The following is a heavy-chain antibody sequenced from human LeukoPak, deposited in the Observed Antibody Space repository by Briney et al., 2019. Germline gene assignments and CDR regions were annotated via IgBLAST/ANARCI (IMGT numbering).Heavy chain of an antibody. D-gene: IGHD4-11*01. CDR1: GYTFTGYY. J-gene: IGHJ4*02. CDR3: ARDQEGSGRGHDYSNYDGDY. V-gene: IGHV1-2*02. CDR2: INPNSGGT. Sequence: ASVKVSCKASGYTFTGYYMRWVRQAPGQGLEWMGWINPNSGGTNYAQKFQGRVTMTRDTSISTAYMELSRLRSDDTAVYYCARDQEGSGRGHDYSNYDGDYWGQGTLVTVSS.